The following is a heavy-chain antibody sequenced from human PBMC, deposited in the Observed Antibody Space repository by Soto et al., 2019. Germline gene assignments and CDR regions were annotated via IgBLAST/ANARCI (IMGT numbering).Heavy chain of an antibody. Sequence: EVQLVESGGGLVAPGGSLRLSCVASGFALTTYTMNWVRQAPGTGLEWVSSINGRRNYKYYSDSVKGRFTVSRDNAQNSLFLQMSRLVPEATSVYYCVREGGVVGASSAFDSRGQRTLCTVSS. V-gene: IGHV3-21*02. J-gene: IGHJ4*02. CDR3: VREGGVVGASSAFDS. CDR1: GFALTTYT. D-gene: IGHD1-26*01. CDR2: INGRRNYK.